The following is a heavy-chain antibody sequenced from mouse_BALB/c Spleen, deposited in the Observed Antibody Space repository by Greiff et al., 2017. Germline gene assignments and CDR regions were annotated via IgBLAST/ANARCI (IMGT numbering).Heavy chain of an antibody. D-gene: IGHD3-1*01. V-gene: IGHV5-12-1*01. Sequence: EVKLEESGGGLVKPGGSLKLSCAASGFAFSSYDMSWVRQTPEKRLEWVAYISSGGGSTYYPDTVKGRFTISRDNAKNTMYLQMSSLKSEDKAMYYCARQLGLAWFAYWGQGTLVTVTA. CDR2: ISSGGGST. CDR1: GFAFSSYD. J-gene: IGHJ3*01. CDR3: ARQLGLAWFAY.